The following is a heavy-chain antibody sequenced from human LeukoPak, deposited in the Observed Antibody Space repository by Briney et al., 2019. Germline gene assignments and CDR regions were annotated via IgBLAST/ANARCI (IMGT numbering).Heavy chain of an antibody. V-gene: IGHV1-8*02. CDR1: GGTFSSNA. J-gene: IGHJ4*02. D-gene: IGHD5-24*01. CDR3: ARDTGGDGYNTFDY. CDR2: MNPNSGNT. Sequence: ASVKVSCKPSGGTFSSNAINWVLQATGQGLEWMGWMNPNSGNTGYAQKFQGRVTMTRNTSISTAYMELSSLRSEDTAVYYCARDTGGDGYNTFDYWAREPWSPSPQ.